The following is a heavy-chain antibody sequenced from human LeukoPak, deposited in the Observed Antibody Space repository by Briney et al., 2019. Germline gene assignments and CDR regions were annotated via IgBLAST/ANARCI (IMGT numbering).Heavy chain of an antibody. D-gene: IGHD5-18*01. V-gene: IGHV4-59*11. CDR3: ARSGYFYGGPDY. J-gene: IGHJ4*02. CDR1: GGSINSHY. Sequence: PSETLSLTCTVSGGSINSHYWSWIRQPPGKGLEWIGYIFYSGNTNYNPSFKSRVTISVDTAKNKFSLNLRSATAADTAVYYCARSGYFYGGPDYWGQGTLVTVSS. CDR2: IFYSGNT.